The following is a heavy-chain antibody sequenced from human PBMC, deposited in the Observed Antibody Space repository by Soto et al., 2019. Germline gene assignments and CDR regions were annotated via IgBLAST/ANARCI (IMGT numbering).Heavy chain of an antibody. CDR3: AGVGFPRPRHGWFGP. J-gene: IGHJ5*02. CDR2: IYYSGST. Sequence: PSETLSLTCTASGGSISSYYWSWIRQPPGKGLEWLGYIYYSGSTNYNPSLKSRVTISVDTSKNQFPLKLNYVTAADTAVYYLAGVGFPRPRHGWFGPWGQGTRGTVSS. D-gene: IGHD6-6*01. CDR1: GGSISSYY. V-gene: IGHV4-59*01.